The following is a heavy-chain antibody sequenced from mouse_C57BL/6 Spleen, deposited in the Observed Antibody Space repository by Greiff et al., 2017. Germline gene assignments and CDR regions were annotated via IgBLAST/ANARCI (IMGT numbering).Heavy chain of an antibody. D-gene: IGHD2-1*01. CDR2: INPNNGGT. V-gene: IGHV1-18*01. J-gene: IGHJ2*01. CDR1: GYTFTDYN. CDR3: ARRGNCVDY. Sequence: EVQLQQSGPELVKPGASVKIPCKASGYTFTDYNMDWVKQSHGKSLEWIGDINPNNGGTIYNQKFKGKATLTVDKSSSTAYMVLRGLTSEDTAVYYWARRGNCVDYWGQGNTLTVSS.